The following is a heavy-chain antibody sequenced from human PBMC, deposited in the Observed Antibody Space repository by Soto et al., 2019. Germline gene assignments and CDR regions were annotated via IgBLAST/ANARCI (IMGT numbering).Heavy chain of an antibody. CDR3: ARGGGSDSFDY. D-gene: IGHD1-26*01. V-gene: IGHV4-30-2*01. Sequence: SETLSLTCTVSGASITFGGYSRSWIRQTPGKGLEWIGYINHLETTFYNPSFESRLTLSIDRAKSQFSLKLHSMSAAGRAVYFCARGGGSDSFDYWGQGILVTVSS. CDR2: INHLETT. CDR1: GASITFGGYS. J-gene: IGHJ4*02.